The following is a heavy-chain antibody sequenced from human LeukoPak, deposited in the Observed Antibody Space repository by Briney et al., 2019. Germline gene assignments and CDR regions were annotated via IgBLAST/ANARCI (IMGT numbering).Heavy chain of an antibody. Sequence: GGSLRLSCTASGFTFSTYWMSWVRQAPGEGLEWVAYIHPEGNEQYHVDSVKGRFTISRDNAKNPLYLQMNSLRVEDTAVYYCARGDDFSGDHWGQGTLVTVSS. V-gene: IGHV3-7*04. J-gene: IGHJ4*02. CDR1: GFTFSTYW. CDR3: ARGDDFSGDH. CDR2: IHPEGNEQ. D-gene: IGHD2-21*02.